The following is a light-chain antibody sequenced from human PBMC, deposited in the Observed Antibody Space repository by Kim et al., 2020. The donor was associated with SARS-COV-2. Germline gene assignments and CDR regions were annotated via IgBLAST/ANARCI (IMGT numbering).Light chain of an antibody. Sequence: EIVMTQSPATLSVSPGERATLSCRASQSVSTNLAWYQLQPGRSPRLLIYGASTRAAGIPARFSGSGSGTEFTLTISSLQSEDFAPYYCHQYNDWPPGDTFGQGTKLEIK. CDR2: GAS. J-gene: IGKJ2*01. CDR3: HQYNDWPPGDT. V-gene: IGKV3-15*01. CDR1: QSVSTN.